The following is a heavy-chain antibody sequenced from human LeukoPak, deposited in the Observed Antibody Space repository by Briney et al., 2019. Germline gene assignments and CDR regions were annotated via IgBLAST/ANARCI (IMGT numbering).Heavy chain of an antibody. CDR3: ARVGYCGSTSCSRDGAFDI. V-gene: IGHV3-23*01. CDR1: GFTFSAYA. CDR2: ISGSSGNT. D-gene: IGHD2-2*01. J-gene: IGHJ3*02. Sequence: GGSLRLSCAASGFTFSAYAMGWVRQAPGRGLEWVSGISGSSGNTYYADSVKGRFTISKDTSSNTLFLQMNSLRAEDTAVYYCARVGYCGSTSCSRDGAFDIWGQGTMVTVSS.